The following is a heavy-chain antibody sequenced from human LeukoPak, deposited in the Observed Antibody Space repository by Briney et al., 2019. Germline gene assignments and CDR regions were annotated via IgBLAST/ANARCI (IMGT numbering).Heavy chain of an antibody. CDR1: GFTFSSYA. V-gene: IGHV3-30-3*01. CDR3: ARVNVVVPAAIFRNAFDI. J-gene: IGHJ3*02. CDR2: ISYDGSNK. Sequence: GGSLRLSCAASGFTFSSYAMHWVRQAPGKGLEWVAVISYDGSNKYYADSVKGRFTISRDNSKNTLYLQMNSLRAEDTAVYYCARVNVVVPAAIFRNAFDIWGQGTMVTVSS. D-gene: IGHD2-2*02.